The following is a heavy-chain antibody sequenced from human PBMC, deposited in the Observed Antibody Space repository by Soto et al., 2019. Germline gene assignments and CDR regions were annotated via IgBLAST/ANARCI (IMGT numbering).Heavy chain of an antibody. CDR3: AKGYADSDS. CDR1: GFAFSRHA. D-gene: IGHD5-18*01. V-gene: IGHV3-23*01. Sequence: EVQLFESGGGLVQPGGSLRLSCATSGFAFSRHAVSWVRQTPGRGLEWLSSISNSDDTTYYAASVKGRFTISRDMSKSTLFLQMSSLRAEDTAVYYCAKGYADSDSWGQGTQVTVSS. J-gene: IGHJ4*02. CDR2: ISNSDDTT.